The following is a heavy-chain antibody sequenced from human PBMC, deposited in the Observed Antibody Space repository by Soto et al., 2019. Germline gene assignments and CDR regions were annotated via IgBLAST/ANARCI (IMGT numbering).Heavy chain of an antibody. CDR3: AKDFVPGMDV. J-gene: IGHJ6*02. CDR2: ISYDGSEK. CDR1: GFTFMTHG. V-gene: IGHV3-30*18. Sequence: QVQLVESGGGVVQPGRSLRLSCAASGFTFMTHGMHWVRQAPGKGLEWVAVISYDGSEKYYAESVKGRFSISRDNSKNTLYLEMNSLRGEDTAVYYCAKDFVPGMDVWGQGTTVTVSS. D-gene: IGHD3-16*02.